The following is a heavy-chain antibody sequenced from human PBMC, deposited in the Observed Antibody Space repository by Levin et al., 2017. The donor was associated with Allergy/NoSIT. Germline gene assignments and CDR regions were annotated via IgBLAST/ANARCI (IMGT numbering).Heavy chain of an antibody. V-gene: IGHV3-11*01. CDR2: ITSSGTSQ. J-gene: IGHJ3*02. CDR1: GFTFSDYY. Sequence: GESLKISCAASGFTFSDYYMGWIRQAPGKGLEWVSYITSSGTSQYYADSVKGRFTISRDRAKNSLYLQMNSLRAEDTAMYYCARAFNDAFDIWGQGTMVTVSS. CDR3: ARAFNDAFDI.